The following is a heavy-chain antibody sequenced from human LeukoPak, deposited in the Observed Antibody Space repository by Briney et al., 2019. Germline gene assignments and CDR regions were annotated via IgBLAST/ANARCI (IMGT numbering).Heavy chain of an antibody. Sequence: PGGSLRLSCAASGFTFDDYAMHWVQQAPGKGLEWVSGISWNSGSIGYADSVKGRFTISRDNAKNSLYLQMNSLRAEDTALYYCTRGSYWRFDYWGQGTLVTVSS. CDR3: TRGSYWRFDY. J-gene: IGHJ4*02. CDR1: GFTFDDYA. V-gene: IGHV3-9*01. D-gene: IGHD1-26*01. CDR2: ISWNSGSI.